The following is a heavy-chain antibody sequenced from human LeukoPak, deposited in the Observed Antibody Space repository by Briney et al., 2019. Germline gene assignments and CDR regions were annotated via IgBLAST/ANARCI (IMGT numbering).Heavy chain of an antibody. CDR1: GFTFSSYS. J-gene: IGHJ4*02. CDR2: ISSSSSYI. V-gene: IGHV3-21*01. D-gene: IGHD6-19*01. Sequence: PGGSLRLSCAASGFTFSSYSMNWPRQAPGKGLEWVSSISSSSSYIYYADAVKGRFTISRDNAKNSLYLQMNSLRAEATAVYYCARDLWGSSAFDYWGQGTLVTVSS. CDR3: ARDLWGSSAFDY.